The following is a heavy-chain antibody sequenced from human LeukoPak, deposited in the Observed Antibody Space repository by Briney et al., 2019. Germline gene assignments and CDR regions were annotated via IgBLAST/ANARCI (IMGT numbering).Heavy chain of an antibody. CDR3: VGEGFDY. CDR1: GYTFTSYY. V-gene: IGHV1-69*05. CDR2: IIPIFGTA. Sequence: SVKVSCKASGYTFTSYYMHWVRQAPGQGLEWMGEIIPIFGTANYAQKFQGRVTITTDESTSTAYMELSSLRSEDTAVYYCVGEGFDYWGQGTLVTVSS. D-gene: IGHD3-10*01. J-gene: IGHJ4*02.